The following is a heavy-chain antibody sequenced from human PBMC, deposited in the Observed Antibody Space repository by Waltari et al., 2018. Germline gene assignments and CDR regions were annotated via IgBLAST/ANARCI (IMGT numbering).Heavy chain of an antibody. D-gene: IGHD3-10*01. V-gene: IGHV4-34*01. J-gene: IGHJ6*02. CDR2: INRDGSN. Sequence: QVQLQQWGAGLLKPSETMSLTCAVYGGSFSGYSWTWVRQSPGKGLEWIGQINRDGSNKFNPSLKSRVAMSVDTIKSQISLRLTSVTAADAAVYYCARVGDYHGSGRFGLDVWGQGTRVTVSS. CDR3: ARVGDYHGSGRFGLDV. CDR1: GGSFSGYS.